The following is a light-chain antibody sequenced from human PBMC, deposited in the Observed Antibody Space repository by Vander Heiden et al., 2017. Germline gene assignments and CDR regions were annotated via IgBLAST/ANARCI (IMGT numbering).Light chain of an antibody. CDR3: AAWDVSLNGPV. V-gene: IGLV1-44*01. CDR2: SNN. CDR1: SPNTGSNT. Sequence: QSVLTQPPSASGTPGQRVTISCSGSSPNTGSNTVNWYQQHPGTAPKLLIYSNNPRPSGVPDRFSGSKSGTSASLSISGLQSEDEADYYCAAWDVSLNGPVFGGGTKLTVL. J-gene: IGLJ2*01.